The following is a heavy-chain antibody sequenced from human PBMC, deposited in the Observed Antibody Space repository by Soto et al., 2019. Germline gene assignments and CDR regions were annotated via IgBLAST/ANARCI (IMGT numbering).Heavy chain of an antibody. V-gene: IGHV1-69*02. CDR2: IIPILGIA. CDR1: GGTFSSYT. Sequence: QVQLVQSGAEVKKPGSLVKVSCKASGGTFSSYTISWVRQAPGQGLEWMGRIIPILGIANYAQKFQGRVTITADKSTSTAYMELSSLRSEDTAVYYCARGAQSWFDPWGQGTLVTVSS. CDR3: ARGAQSWFDP. J-gene: IGHJ5*02.